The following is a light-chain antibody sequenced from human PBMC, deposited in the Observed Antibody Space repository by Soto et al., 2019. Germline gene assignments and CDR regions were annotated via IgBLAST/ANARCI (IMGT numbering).Light chain of an antibody. CDR3: QDYYTSSRT. V-gene: IGKV1-5*03. CDR2: KTS. J-gene: IGKJ1*01. CDR1: QSISHW. Sequence: DIQMTQSPSTLSASVGDRVTITCRASQSISHWLAWYQQKPGKAPKLLIYKTSNLQSGVPSRFSGSGSGTDFTLTISSLQPDDFGTYYCQDYYTSSRTFGQGTKVDIK.